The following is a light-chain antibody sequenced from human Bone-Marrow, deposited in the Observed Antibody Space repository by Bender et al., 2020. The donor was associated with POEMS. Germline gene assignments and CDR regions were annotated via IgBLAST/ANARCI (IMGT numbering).Light chain of an antibody. J-gene: IGLJ3*02. CDR1: QLGNKY. Sequence: SYVLTQPPSVSVSPGQTATISCSGNQLGNKYVSWYQQKPGQSPVLVIFQDINRPSEIPDRFSGSQSGTSASLAITGLQSEDEAAYFCQSYDSDLNGWVFGGGTKLTVL. V-gene: IGLV3-1*01. CDR2: QDI. CDR3: QSYDSDLNGWV.